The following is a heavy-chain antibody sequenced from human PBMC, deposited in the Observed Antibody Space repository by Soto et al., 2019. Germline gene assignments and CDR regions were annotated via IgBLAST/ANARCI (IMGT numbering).Heavy chain of an antibody. CDR2: IYYSGST. V-gene: IGHV4-39*01. J-gene: IGHJ5*02. CDR3: ASSGWFDP. CDR1: GGSISSSTYY. Sequence: QLQLQESGPGPVKPSETLSLTCTVSGGSISSSTYYWRWIRQPPGKGLEWIGTIYYSGSTYYNPSLKSRVTISVDTSKNQFSLKLSSVTAADTAVYYCASSGWFDPWGQGTLVTVSS.